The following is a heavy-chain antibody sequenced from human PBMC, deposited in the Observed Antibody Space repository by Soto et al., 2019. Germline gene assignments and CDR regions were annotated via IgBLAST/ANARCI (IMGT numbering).Heavy chain of an antibody. J-gene: IGHJ4*02. CDR2: LSYDGSKE. D-gene: IGHD4-17*01. Sequence: LILSYAASGFTLSSFGMHWVRQAPGKGLEWVALLSYDGSKEYYADSVKGRFSVSRDNSKNTLYLQMNSLRVEDTAVYFCAKRLLRGTTLSVLDYWGRGTLVTVS. CDR1: GFTLSSFG. V-gene: IGHV3-30*18. CDR3: AKRLLRGTTLSVLDY.